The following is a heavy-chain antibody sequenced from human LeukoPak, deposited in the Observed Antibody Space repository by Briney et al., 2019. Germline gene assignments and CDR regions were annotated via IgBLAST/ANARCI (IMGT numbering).Heavy chain of an antibody. CDR2: IWYDGSNK. D-gene: IGHD3-22*01. V-gene: IGHV3-33*01. J-gene: IGHJ4*02. CDR3: ARALYYYDSSSYYPPFDY. Sequence: GGSLRLSCAASGFTFSSYGMHWVRQAPGKGLEWVAVIWYDGSNKYYADSVKGRFTISRDNSKNTLYLQMNSLRAEDTAVYYCARALYYYDSSSYYPPFDYWGQGTLVTVSS. CDR1: GFTFSSYG.